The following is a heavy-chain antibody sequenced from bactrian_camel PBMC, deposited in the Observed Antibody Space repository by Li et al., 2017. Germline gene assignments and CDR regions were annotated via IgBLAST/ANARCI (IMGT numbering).Heavy chain of an antibody. CDR2: IRFGGGGTT. J-gene: IGHJ4*01. V-gene: IGHV3S40*01. CDR3: AAAHDGYHYSSVDALGYNY. D-gene: IGHD3*01. Sequence: DVQLVESGGGLVQPGGSLRLSCASSGFTFSAYAMTWVRQAPGKGLEWVSAIRFGGGGTTYYADSVKGRFTISRDNAKNTVYLQLNSLKTEDTAIYYCAAAHDGYHYSSVDALGYNYWGQGTQVTVS. CDR1: GFTFSAYA.